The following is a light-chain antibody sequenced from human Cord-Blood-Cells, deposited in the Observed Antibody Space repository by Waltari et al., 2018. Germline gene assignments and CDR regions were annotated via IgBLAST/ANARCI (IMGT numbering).Light chain of an antibody. J-gene: IGLJ3*02. CDR3: CSYAGSSTWV. Sequence: QSALTQPASVSGSPGQSITISCTGPSSDVGSYNLVSWDQQHPGKAPKLMIYEGSKRPSGVSNRFSGSKSGNTASLTISGLQAEDEADYYCCSYAGSSTWVFVGGTKLTVL. CDR1: SSDVGSYNL. V-gene: IGLV2-23*01. CDR2: EGS.